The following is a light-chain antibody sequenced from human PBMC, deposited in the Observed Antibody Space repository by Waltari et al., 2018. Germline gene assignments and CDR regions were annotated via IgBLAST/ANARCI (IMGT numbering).Light chain of an antibody. CDR3: SSYGGSNNLI. V-gene: IGLV2-8*01. CDR1: SSDVGGYRY. CDR2: EVN. Sequence: QSALTQPPSASGSPGQSVTISCTGTSSDVGGYRYVSWYQQHPGRAPKLIIYEVNKRPAGVPDRCFASKSGNTASLTVSGLQADDEADYYCSSYGGSNNLIFGGGTKLTVL. J-gene: IGLJ2*01.